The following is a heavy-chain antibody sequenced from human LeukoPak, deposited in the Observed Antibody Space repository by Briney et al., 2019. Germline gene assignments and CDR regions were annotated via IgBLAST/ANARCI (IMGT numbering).Heavy chain of an antibody. D-gene: IGHD3-9*01. CDR1: GGSISSYY. V-gene: IGHV4-4*07. J-gene: IGHJ4*02. CDR3: VREAAADILTGYYTSPHFDY. CDR2: IYTSGST. Sequence: ESSETLSLTCTVSGGSISSYYWSWIRQPAGKGLEWIGRIYTSGSTNYNPSLKSRVTMSVDTSKNQFSLKLSSVTAADTAVYYCVREAAADILTGYYTSPHFDYWGQGTLVTVSS.